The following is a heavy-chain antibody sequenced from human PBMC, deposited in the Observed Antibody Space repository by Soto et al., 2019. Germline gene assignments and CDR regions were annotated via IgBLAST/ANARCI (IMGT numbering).Heavy chain of an antibody. J-gene: IGHJ6*03. D-gene: IGHD4-17*01. Sequence: SETLSLTCTVSGGSISSYYWSWIRQPPGKGLEWIGYIYYSGSTNYNPSLKSRVTISVDTSKNQFSLKLSSVTAADTAVYYCARESDYGDYGSRYYYYMDVWGKGTTVTVSS. V-gene: IGHV4-59*01. CDR3: ARESDYGDYGSRYYYYMDV. CDR1: GGSISSYY. CDR2: IYYSGST.